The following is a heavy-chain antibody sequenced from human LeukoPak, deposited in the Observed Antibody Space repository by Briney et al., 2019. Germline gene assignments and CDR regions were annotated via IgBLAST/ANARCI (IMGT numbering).Heavy chain of an antibody. CDR1: GNYW. J-gene: IGHJ4*02. V-gene: IGHV3-74*01. CDR2: INSDGSST. CDR3: VKDFGRVRGTPDS. Sequence: PGGSLRLSCAASGNYWMHWVRQAPGKGLVWVSRINSDGSSTSYADSVKGRFTISRDNAKNTLYLQMNGLRAEDTAVYYCVKDFGRVRGTPDSWGQGTLVTVSS. D-gene: IGHD3-16*01.